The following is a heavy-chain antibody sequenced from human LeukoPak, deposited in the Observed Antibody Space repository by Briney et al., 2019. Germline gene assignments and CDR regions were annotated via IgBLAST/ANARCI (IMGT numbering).Heavy chain of an antibody. V-gene: IGHV4-34*01. CDR1: GGSFSGYY. Sequence: SETLSLTCAVYGGSFSGYYWSWIRQPPGKGLEWIGEINHSGSTNYNPSLKSRVTISVDTSKNQFSLKLSSVTAADTAVYYCARDREAVANWGYDWFDPWGQGTLVTVSS. CDR3: ARDREAVANWGYDWFDP. J-gene: IGHJ5*02. CDR2: INHSGST. D-gene: IGHD7-27*01.